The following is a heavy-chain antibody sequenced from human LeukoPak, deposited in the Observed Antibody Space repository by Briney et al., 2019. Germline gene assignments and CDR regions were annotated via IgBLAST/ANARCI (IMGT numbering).Heavy chain of an antibody. CDR1: GGTFSSYA. V-gene: IGHV1-69*05. CDR3: ARGGWLQFDFARGTGYFDY. D-gene: IGHD5-24*01. Sequence: SVKVSCKASGGTFSSYAISWVRQAPGQGLEWMGGIIPIFGTANYAQKFQGRVTITTDESTSTAYMELSSLRSEDTAVYYCARGGWLQFDFARGTGYFDYWGQGTLVTVSS. J-gene: IGHJ4*02. CDR2: IIPIFGTA.